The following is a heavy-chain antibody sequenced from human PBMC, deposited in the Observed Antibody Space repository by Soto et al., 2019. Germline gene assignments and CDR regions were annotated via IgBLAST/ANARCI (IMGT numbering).Heavy chain of an antibody. D-gene: IGHD3-3*01. CDR1: GGSISSSSYY. CDR2: IYYSGST. V-gene: IGHV4-39*01. J-gene: IGHJ5*02. Sequence: QLQLQESGPGLVKPSETLSLTCTVSGGSISSSSYYWGWIRQPPGKGLEWIGSIYYSGSTYYNPSLKSRVTISVDTSKNQFSLKLSSVTAADTAVYYCARHFFAHNWFDPWGQGTLVTVSS. CDR3: ARHFFAHNWFDP.